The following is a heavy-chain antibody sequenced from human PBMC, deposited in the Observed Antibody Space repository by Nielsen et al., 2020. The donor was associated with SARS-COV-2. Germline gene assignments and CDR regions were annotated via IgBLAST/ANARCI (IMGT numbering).Heavy chain of an antibody. CDR1: GYTFTGYH. D-gene: IGHD7-27*01. V-gene: IGHV1-2*04. J-gene: IGHJ4*02. Sequence: ASVTVSCQASGYTFTGYHMHWVRQAPGQGLEWMGWINPNSGGTNYAQKFQGWVTLTRDTSISTAYMELSRLRSDDTAVYYCARGGQLGIWSRVADGFDYWGQGTLVTVSS. CDR3: ARGGQLGIWSRVADGFDY. CDR2: INPNSGGT.